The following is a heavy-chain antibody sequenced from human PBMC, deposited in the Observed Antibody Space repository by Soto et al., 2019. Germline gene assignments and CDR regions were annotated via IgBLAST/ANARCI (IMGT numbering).Heavy chain of an antibody. CDR3: ASRAPGTSVDY. J-gene: IGHJ4*02. CDR2: IYPTGST. Sequence: SETLPLTCAVSRGCFTSNSRWSWLRQPPGQGLERIGEIYPTGSTNYNPTLKRRVTISLDRPENQFSLKVYSLTAAVTAGHYCASRAPGTSVDYWRQVTLVTFCS. CDR1: RGCFTSNSR. V-gene: IGHV4-4*02. D-gene: IGHD1-1*01.